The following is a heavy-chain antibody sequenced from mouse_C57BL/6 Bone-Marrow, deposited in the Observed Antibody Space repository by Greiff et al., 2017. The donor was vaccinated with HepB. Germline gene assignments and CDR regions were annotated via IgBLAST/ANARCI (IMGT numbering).Heavy chain of an antibody. CDR1: GYTFTSYW. V-gene: IGHV1-7*01. CDR3: AREGEITTVPRLGFAY. D-gene: IGHD1-1*01. Sequence: VQVVESGAELAKPGASVKLSCKASGYTFTSYWMHWVKQRPGQGLEWIGYINPSSGYTKYNQKFKDKATLTADKSSSTAYMQLSSLTYEDSAVYYCAREGEITTVPRLGFAYWGQGTLVTVSA. CDR2: INPSSGYT. J-gene: IGHJ3*01.